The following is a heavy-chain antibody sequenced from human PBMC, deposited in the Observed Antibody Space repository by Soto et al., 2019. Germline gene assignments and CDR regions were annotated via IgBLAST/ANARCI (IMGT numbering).Heavy chain of an antibody. D-gene: IGHD3-9*01. CDR1: GGSIGTYY. J-gene: IGHJ4*02. CDR2: IYYRGNT. Sequence: SETLSLTCTVSGGSIGTYYWSWIRQPPGKGLEWIGYIYYRGNTDYNPSLKSRVTISLDTPKNQSSLKLSSVTAADTAVYYCARHPGYYDILTGYTTYYFDYWGQGILVTAPQ. V-gene: IGHV4-59*08. CDR3: ARHPGYYDILTGYTTYYFDY.